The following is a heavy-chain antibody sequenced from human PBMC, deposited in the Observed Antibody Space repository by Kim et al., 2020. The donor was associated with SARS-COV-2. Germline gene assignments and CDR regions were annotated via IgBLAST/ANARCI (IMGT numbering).Heavy chain of an antibody. Sequence: GGSLRLSCAASGFTFRNYWMSWVRQAPGKGLEWVANTNRDGSDKYYVDSVKDRFNISRDNAKSSLFLQMNSLRAEDTAVYYCARGHTTSSGVYWGQGTVV. V-gene: IGHV3-7*04. D-gene: IGHD6-6*01. CDR3: ARGHTTSSGVY. CDR1: GFTFRNYW. J-gene: IGHJ4*02. CDR2: TNRDGSDK.